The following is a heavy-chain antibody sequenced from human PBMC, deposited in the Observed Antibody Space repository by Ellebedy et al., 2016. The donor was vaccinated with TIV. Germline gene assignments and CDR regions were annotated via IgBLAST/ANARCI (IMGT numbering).Heavy chain of an antibody. CDR2: IYPGDSDT. CDR3: ARRRPSGWSSRQREYWFDP. V-gene: IGHV5-51*01. Sequence: GESLKISXKGSGYSFTSYWIGWVRQMPGKGLEWMGIIYPGDSDTRYSPSFQGQVTISADKSISTAYLQWSSLKASDTAMYYCARRRPSGWSSRQREYWFDPWGQGTLVTVSS. D-gene: IGHD6-19*01. CDR1: GYSFTSYW. J-gene: IGHJ5*02.